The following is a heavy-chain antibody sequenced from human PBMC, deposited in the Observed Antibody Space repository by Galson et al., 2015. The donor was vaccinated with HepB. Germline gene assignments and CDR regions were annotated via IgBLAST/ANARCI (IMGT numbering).Heavy chain of an antibody. Sequence: SVKVSCKASGYTFTSYAMHWVRQAHGQRLEWMGWINAGNGNTKYSQKFQGRVTITRDTSASTAYMELSSLRSEDTAVYYCARDKFAGNYDFWSGYLHYWGQGTLVTVSS. CDR2: INAGNGNT. CDR1: GYTFTSYA. V-gene: IGHV1-3*01. CDR3: ARDKFAGNYDFWSGYLHY. D-gene: IGHD3-3*01. J-gene: IGHJ4*02.